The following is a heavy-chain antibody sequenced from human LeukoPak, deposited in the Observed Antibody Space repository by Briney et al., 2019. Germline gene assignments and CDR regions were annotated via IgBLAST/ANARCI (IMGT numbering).Heavy chain of an antibody. CDR3: ARRIGYSSGHSAIYYFDY. CDR1: GFTFSTYW. J-gene: IGHJ4*02. V-gene: IGHV3-74*01. CDR2: INSGGDDT. Sequence: GGSLRLSCAASGFTFSTYWMHWVRQAPGKGLVWVSLINSGGDDTRYADSVKGRFTISRDNAKNTLYLQMNSLRAEDTAVYYCARRIGYSSGHSAIYYFDYWGQGTLVTVSS. D-gene: IGHD6-19*01.